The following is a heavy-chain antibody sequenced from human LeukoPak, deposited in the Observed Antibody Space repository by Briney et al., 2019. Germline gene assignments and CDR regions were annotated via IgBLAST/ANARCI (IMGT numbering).Heavy chain of an antibody. CDR3: ARSLSNRLLSQYIWFDL. V-gene: IGHV3-7*01. Sequence: GGSLRLSCAASGFTFSPYWMSWVRQAPGKGLEWVANIKQDGSEKYYVDSVKGRFTISRDNAKNSLYLQMDSLRAEDTAIYYCARSLSNRLLSQYIWFDLWGQGTLVTVSS. D-gene: IGHD1-14*01. CDR1: GFTFSPYW. CDR2: IKQDGSEK. J-gene: IGHJ5*02.